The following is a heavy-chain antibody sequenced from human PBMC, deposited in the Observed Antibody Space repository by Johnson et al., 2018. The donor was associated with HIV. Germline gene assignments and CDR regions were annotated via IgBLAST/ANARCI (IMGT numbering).Heavy chain of an antibody. CDR2: IRYDGSNK. CDR3: ANERITRVRGGDAFDI. Sequence: QVQLVESGGGVVQPGGSLRLSCAASGFTFSSYGMHWVRQAPGKGLEWVAFIRYDGSNKYYADSVKGRFTISRDNSKNTLYLQMNSLRAEDTAVYYCANERITRVRGGDAFDIWGQGTMVTVSS. D-gene: IGHD3-10*01. J-gene: IGHJ3*02. V-gene: IGHV3-30*02. CDR1: GFTFSSYG.